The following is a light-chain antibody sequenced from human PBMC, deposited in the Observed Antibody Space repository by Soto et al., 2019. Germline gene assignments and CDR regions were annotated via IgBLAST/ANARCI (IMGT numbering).Light chain of an antibody. V-gene: IGKV3-11*01. Sequence: EIVLTQSQSTLSLSPGETATLSCRASQSVSSYLAWYQQKPGQAPRLLIYDASNRATGIPARFSGSGSGTDFTLTISILEPEDFAVYYCQQRSNWPPLFTFGPGTKVDIK. CDR2: DAS. J-gene: IGKJ3*01. CDR3: QQRSNWPPLFT. CDR1: QSVSSY.